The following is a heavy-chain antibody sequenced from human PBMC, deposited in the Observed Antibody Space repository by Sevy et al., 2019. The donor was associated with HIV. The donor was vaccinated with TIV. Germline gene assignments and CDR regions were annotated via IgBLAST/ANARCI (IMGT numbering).Heavy chain of an antibody. CDR1: GFTFSNAW. CDR2: IRSKAGGGTT. CDR3: TTDHRRDGIVVVPFEY. Sequence: GESLKISCAASGFTFSNAWMSWVRQSPGKGLEWVGRIRSKAGGGTTDYATIVKGKFTISRDDSRDIFYLQLNSLETEDTAVYYCTTDHRRDGIVVVPFEYWGQGTLVTVSS. D-gene: IGHD2-15*01. J-gene: IGHJ4*02. V-gene: IGHV3-15*01.